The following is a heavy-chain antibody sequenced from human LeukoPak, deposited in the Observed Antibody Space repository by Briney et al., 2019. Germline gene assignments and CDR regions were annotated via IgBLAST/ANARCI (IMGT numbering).Heavy chain of an antibody. CDR3: AREGDYGDYVFDY. V-gene: IGHV3-7*01. CDR1: GFTFSSYW. CDR2: IKQDGSEK. J-gene: IGHJ4*02. Sequence: GGSLRLSCAASGFTFSSYWMSWVRQAPGKGLEWVANIKQDGSEKYYVDSVKARFTISRDNAKNSLYLQMNSLRAEDTAVYYCAREGDYGDYVFDYRGQGTLVTVSS. D-gene: IGHD4-17*01.